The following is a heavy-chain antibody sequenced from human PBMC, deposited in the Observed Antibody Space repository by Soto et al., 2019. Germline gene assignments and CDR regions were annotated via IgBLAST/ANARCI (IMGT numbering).Heavy chain of an antibody. V-gene: IGHV3-7*05. D-gene: IGHD6-13*01. Sequence: PGGSLRLSCAASGFTFSSYWMSWVRQAPGKGLEWVANIKQDGSEKYYVDSVKGRFTISRDNAKNSLYLQMNSLRAEDTAVYYCARDMGIAAAAPFDYWGQGTLVTVSS. J-gene: IGHJ4*02. CDR3: ARDMGIAAAAPFDY. CDR1: GFTFSSYW. CDR2: IKQDGSEK.